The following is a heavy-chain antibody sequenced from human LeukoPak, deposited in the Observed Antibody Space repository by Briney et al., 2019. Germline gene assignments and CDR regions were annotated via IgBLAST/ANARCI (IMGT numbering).Heavy chain of an antibody. CDR2: IYSGDNT. J-gene: IGHJ4*02. D-gene: IGHD3-9*01. CDR3: ATWGFEDFDY. CDR1: GFTVSSNY. V-gene: IGHV3-53*01. Sequence: GGSLRLSCATSGFTVSSNYMSWVRQAPGKGLEWVSVIYSGDNTYYADSVKGRFTISRDNSKNTLYLQMNSLRAEDTAVYYCATWGFEDFDYWGQGTLVTVSS.